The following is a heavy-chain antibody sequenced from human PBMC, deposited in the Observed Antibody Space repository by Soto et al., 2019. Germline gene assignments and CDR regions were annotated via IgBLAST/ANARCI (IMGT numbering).Heavy chain of an antibody. CDR2: IYYKVST. V-gene: IGHV4-59*08. D-gene: IGHD3-22*01. Sequence: PSETLSLNCTFSGDTISSSYPTCILLHARDGLEQIGGIYYKVSTDYNHSHKSRVTISVDTSKNQFSLKMSSVTAAETAVYYCARSKSEKTYDSSGYVDYWGQGTKVX. J-gene: IGHJ4*02. CDR1: GDTISSSY. CDR3: ARSKSEKTYDSSGYVDY.